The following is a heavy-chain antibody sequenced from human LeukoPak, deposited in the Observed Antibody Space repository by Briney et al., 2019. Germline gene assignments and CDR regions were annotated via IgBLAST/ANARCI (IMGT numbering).Heavy chain of an antibody. CDR2: ISSSSSYI. D-gene: IGHD1-26*01. CDR1: GFTFSSYS. CDR3: ARDRREPESGSSYFDY. V-gene: IGHV3-21*01. Sequence: GGSLRLSCAASGFTFSSYSMNWVRQAPGKGLEWVSSISSSSSYIYYADSVKGQFTISRDNAKNSLYLQMNSLRAEDTAVYYCARDRREPESGSSYFDYWGQGTLVTVSS. J-gene: IGHJ4*02.